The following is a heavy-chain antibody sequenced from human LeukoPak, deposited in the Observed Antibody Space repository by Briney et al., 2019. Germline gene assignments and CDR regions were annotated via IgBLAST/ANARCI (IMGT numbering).Heavy chain of an antibody. CDR1: GGSISSYY. J-gene: IGHJ6*03. CDR3: ARGLVSDFWSGYYPQHYYYYIDV. CDR2: IYTSGST. V-gene: IGHV4-4*07. D-gene: IGHD3-3*01. Sequence: SETLSLTCTVSGGSISSYYRSWIRQPAGKGLEWIGRIYTSGSTNYNPSLKSRVTISLDTSRNQLSLKLSSVTAADTAVYFCARGLVSDFWSGYYPQHYYYYIDVWGKGTTVTVSS.